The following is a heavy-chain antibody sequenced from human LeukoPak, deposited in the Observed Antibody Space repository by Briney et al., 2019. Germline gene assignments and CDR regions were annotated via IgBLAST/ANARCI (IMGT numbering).Heavy chain of an antibody. J-gene: IGHJ4*02. Sequence: AGTLRLSCAASGFTFDDYAMHWVRQAQGKGLEWVSLISGDGGSTYYADSVKGRFTISRDNSKNSLYLQMNSLRTEDTALYYCAKDISFLWLQDYWGQGTLVTVP. CDR3: AKDISFLWLQDY. CDR1: GFTFDDYA. V-gene: IGHV3-43*02. D-gene: IGHD5-18*01. CDR2: ISGDGGST.